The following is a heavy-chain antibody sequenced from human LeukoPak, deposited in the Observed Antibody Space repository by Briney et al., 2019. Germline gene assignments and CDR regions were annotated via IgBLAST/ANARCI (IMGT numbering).Heavy chain of an antibody. D-gene: IGHD1-14*01. CDR1: GYTFIRYG. V-gene: IGHV1-18*01. CDR2: ISGYNDDT. J-gene: IGHJ6*02. CDR3: ARDLPQYNTSYYYYYGMDV. Sequence: ASVKVSCKASGYTFIRYGISWVRQAPGQGLEWVGWISGYNDDTNYAQKLQGRVTMTRDTSTSTFYMELSSLRSEDTAVYYCARDLPQYNTSYYYYYGMDVWGQGTTVTVSS.